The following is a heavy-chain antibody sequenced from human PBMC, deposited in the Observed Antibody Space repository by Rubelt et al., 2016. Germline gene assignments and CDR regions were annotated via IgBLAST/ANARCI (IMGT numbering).Heavy chain of an antibody. V-gene: IGHV4-34*01. CDR1: GGSFSGYY. D-gene: IGHD2-15*01. CDR3: ASHSGNYGMDV. J-gene: IGHJ6*02. CDR2: INHSGST. Sequence: QLQLQESGPGLVKPSETLSLTCAVYGGSFSGYYWSWIRQPPGKGLEWIGEINHSGSTNYNPSLKSRVTISVDTSKNQCSLKLSSVTAADTAVYYCASHSGNYGMDVWGQGTTVTVSS.